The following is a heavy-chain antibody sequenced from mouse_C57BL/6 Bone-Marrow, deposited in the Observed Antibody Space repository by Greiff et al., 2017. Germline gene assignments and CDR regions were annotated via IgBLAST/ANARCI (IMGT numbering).Heavy chain of an antibody. CDR2: IYPRDGST. CDR3: ASLEFGGSSGDWYFDV. CDR1: GYTFTSYD. J-gene: IGHJ1*03. Sequence: QVQLQQSGPELVKPGASVKLSCKASGYTFTSYDINWVKQRPGQGLEWIGWIYPRDGSTKYTEKFKGKATLTVDTSSSTAYMELHSLTSEDSAVYVCASLEFGGSSGDWYFDVWGTGTTVTVSS. V-gene: IGHV1-85*01. D-gene: IGHD1-1*01.